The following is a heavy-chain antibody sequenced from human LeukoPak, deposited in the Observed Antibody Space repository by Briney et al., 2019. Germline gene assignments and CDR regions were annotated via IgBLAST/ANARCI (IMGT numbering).Heavy chain of an antibody. CDR2: IYYSGST. CDR3: ARDLMDAFDI. V-gene: IGHV4-30-4*08. J-gene: IGHJ3*02. D-gene: IGHD2-8*01. Sequence: LRLSCAASGFTLSSYAMSWVRQPPGKGLEWIGYIYYSGSTYYNPSLKSRVTISVDTSKNQFSLKLSSVTAADTAVYYCARDLMDAFDIWGQGTMVTVSS. CDR1: GFTLSSYA.